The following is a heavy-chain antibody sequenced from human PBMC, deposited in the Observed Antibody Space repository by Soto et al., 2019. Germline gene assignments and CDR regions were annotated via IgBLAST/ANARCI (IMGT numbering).Heavy chain of an antibody. CDR3: AHRRSTYYYDSTFDP. D-gene: IGHD3-22*01. Sequence: SGPTLVNPTQTLTLTCTFSGFSLTTSGVGVGWIRQPPGKALEWLALIYWDDDKRYSPSLKSRLTITKDTSKNQVVLTMTNMDPVDTATYYCAHRRSTYYYDSTFDPWGQGTLVTVPQ. V-gene: IGHV2-5*02. J-gene: IGHJ5*02. CDR1: GFSLTTSGVG. CDR2: IYWDDDK.